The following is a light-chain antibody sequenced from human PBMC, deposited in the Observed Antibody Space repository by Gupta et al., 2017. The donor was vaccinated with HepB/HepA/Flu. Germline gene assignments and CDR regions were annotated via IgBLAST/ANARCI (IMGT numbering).Light chain of an antibody. CDR3: QQTYGDPPRS. CDR1: QSISRH. Sequence: DIQMTQSPSSLSASVGDRVTITCRASQSISRHLNWYQQKPGKAPKLLIYTTSNLQSGVPSRFSGSGSGTDFTLTITNLQPEDFATYYCQQTYGDPPRSFGQGTKLEI. V-gene: IGKV1-39*01. J-gene: IGKJ2*04. CDR2: TTS.